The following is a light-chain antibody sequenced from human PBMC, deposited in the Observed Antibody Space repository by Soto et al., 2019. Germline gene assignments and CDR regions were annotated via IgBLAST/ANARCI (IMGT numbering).Light chain of an antibody. V-gene: IGLV2-23*01. J-gene: IGLJ3*02. CDR2: EDS. CDR1: ARDVANYNL. Sequence: QSALTQPASVSGSPGQSITISCSGTARDVANYNLVSWYQQHLGKAPQLILYEDSKRPSGVSNRFSGSKSGDTASLTISGLHAEDEADYYCCSYAGSSIWVFGGGTKLTVL. CDR3: CSYAGSSIWV.